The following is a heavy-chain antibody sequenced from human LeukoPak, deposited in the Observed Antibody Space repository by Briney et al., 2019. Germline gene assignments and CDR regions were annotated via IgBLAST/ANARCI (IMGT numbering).Heavy chain of an antibody. V-gene: IGHV4-34*01. CDR3: AKASWVSSADAVL. D-gene: IGHD3-16*01. J-gene: IGHJ4*02. Sequence: SETLSLTCAVYGGSFSGYYWSWIRQPPGKGLEWIGEINHSESTNYNPSLKSRVTISVDTSKNQFSLKLSSVTAADTAVYYCAKASWVSSADAVLWGQGTLVTVSS. CDR2: INHSEST. CDR1: GGSFSGYY.